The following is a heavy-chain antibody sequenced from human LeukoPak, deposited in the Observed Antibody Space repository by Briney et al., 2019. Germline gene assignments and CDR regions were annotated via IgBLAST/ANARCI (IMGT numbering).Heavy chain of an antibody. Sequence: SETLSLTCTVSGASINSYYWSWIRQPPGKGLEWFACISHSGNTNYNPSLKTRVTIAADTSKSQISLKMTSVTAADTATYYCARHYSTDPFDYWGQGTPVNVSS. CDR2: ISHSGNT. J-gene: IGHJ4*02. V-gene: IGHV4-59*08. D-gene: IGHD4-11*01. CDR1: GASINSYY. CDR3: ARHYSTDPFDY.